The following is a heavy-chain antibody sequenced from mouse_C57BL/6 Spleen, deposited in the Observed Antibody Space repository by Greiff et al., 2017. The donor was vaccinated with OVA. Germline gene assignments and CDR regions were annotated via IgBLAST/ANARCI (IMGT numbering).Heavy chain of an antibody. CDR3: ARQGATVVAAGLYFDV. V-gene: IGHV5-4*03. CDR2: ISDGGSYT. D-gene: IGHD1-1*01. J-gene: IGHJ1*03. CDR1: GFTFSSYA. Sequence: DVKLVESGAGLVKPGGSLKLSCAASGFTFSSYAMSWVRQTPVKRLEWVVTISDGGSYTYYTDNVKGRFTISTDNAKNNLYLQMSHLTSEDTAMYYCARQGATVVAAGLYFDVWGTGTTVTVSS.